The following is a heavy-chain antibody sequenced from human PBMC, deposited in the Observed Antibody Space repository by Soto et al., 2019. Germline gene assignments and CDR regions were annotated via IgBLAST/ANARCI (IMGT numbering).Heavy chain of an antibody. J-gene: IGHJ6*02. CDR1: GYNFVTYG. V-gene: IGHV1-18*01. Sequence: GASVEVSCKASGYNFVTYGITWVRQGPGQGLEWVGWISAYSGNKNYAQKFQGRVTLTTDKSTSTAYMELRSLRSDDTAVYFCARGGDCSSTSCYSPNYYYGLGVWGQGTTVTVSS. CDR2: ISAYSGNK. D-gene: IGHD2-2*02. CDR3: ARGGDCSSTSCYSPNYYYGLGV.